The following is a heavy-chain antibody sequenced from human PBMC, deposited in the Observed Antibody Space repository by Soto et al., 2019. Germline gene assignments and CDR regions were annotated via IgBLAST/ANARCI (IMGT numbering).Heavy chain of an antibody. CDR3: VRAPARRPIDV. J-gene: IGHJ4*01. Sequence: GGSLGLSFAAYGYSLNDYWMHWFRQVPGKGLLWVSRISVNGRDTTYADSVKGRFTISRDNAKNTLYLQMDSLRAEDTAVYYCVRAPARRPIDVWGHGSLISVSS. CDR2: ISVNGRDT. V-gene: IGHV3-74*03. D-gene: IGHD2-21*01. CDR1: GYSLNDYW.